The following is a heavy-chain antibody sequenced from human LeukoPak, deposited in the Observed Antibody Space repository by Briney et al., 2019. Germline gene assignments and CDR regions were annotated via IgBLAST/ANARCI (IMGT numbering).Heavy chain of an antibody. CDR1: GGTFRSYA. CDR2: IIPILDVA. Sequence: SVKVSCKASGGTFRSYAISWVRQAPGQGLEWMGRIIPILDVANYAQKFQGRVTIAADESTSTAYLELSTLRSEDTAVYYCARVDRDAEEDFDYWGQGTLVTVSS. V-gene: IGHV1-69*04. D-gene: IGHD5-24*01. J-gene: IGHJ4*02. CDR3: ARVDRDAEEDFDY.